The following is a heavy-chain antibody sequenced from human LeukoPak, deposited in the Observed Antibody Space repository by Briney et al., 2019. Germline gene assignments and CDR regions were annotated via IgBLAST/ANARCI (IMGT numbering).Heavy chain of an antibody. J-gene: IGHJ6*03. CDR1: GFTFVDYA. Sequence: GGSLRLSCAASGFTFVDYAMHWVRQAPGKGLEWVSSINWNSGSTAYADSVKDRFTISRDNAKKSVYLQMNSLRPDDTALYYCTKDAGVGSSSPSFYFYMDVWGKGTTVSVSS. CDR2: INWNSGST. D-gene: IGHD6-6*01. V-gene: IGHV3-9*01. CDR3: TKDAGVGSSSPSFYFYMDV.